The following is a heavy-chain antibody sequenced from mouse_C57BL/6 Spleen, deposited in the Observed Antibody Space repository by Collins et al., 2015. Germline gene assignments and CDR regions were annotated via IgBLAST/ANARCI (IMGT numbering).Heavy chain of an antibody. Sequence: GETVKIVLQGFWVYLHNLWNELGGTGSRKGLKWMGWINTYSGVPTYADDFKGRFAFSLETSASTAYLQINNLKNEDTATYFCARGELLLLRSLYFDYWGQGTTLTASS. CDR1: VYLHNLW. CDR3: ARGELLLLRSLYFDY. D-gene: IGHD1-1*01. CDR2: INTYSGVP. V-gene: IGHV9-3*01. J-gene: IGHJ2*01.